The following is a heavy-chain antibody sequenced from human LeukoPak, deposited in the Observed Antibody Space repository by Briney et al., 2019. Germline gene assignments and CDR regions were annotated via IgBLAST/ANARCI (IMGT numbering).Heavy chain of an antibody. CDR2: ISFDGSNK. Sequence: PGGSLRLSCAASGLTFSNYGMHWVRQAPGKGLEWVTEISFDGSNKHYVDSVKGRFTISRDNSKNTLYLQMNSLSAEDTAVYYCAAYHVSHSESGYWGQGTLVTVSS. J-gene: IGHJ4*02. CDR3: AAYHVSHSESGY. D-gene: IGHD1-14*01. CDR1: GLTFSNYG. V-gene: IGHV3-30*03.